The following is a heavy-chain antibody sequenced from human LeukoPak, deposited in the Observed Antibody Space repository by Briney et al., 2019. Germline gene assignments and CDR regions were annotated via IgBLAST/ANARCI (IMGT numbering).Heavy chain of an antibody. Sequence: GASLMICCEGAGYIFTSYWISWGRQLRGKGQEWVWSIHPSDYYTSCSPSFQGHVPISADKTSSTAYRPGSSLKASDTAMYYCARHRGYSGSAGGAFDIWGQGTMATVSS. V-gene: IGHV5-10-1*01. CDR2: IHPSDYYT. D-gene: IGHD1-26*01. J-gene: IGHJ3*02. CDR1: GYIFTSYW. CDR3: ARHRGYSGSAGGAFDI.